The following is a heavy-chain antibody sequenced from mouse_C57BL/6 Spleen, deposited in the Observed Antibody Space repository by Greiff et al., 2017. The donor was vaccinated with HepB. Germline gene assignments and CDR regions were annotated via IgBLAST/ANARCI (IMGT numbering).Heavy chain of an antibody. V-gene: IGHV10-3*01. J-gene: IGHJ4*01. Sequence: EVQLVESGGGLVQPKGSLKLSCAASGFTFNTYAMHWVRQAPGKGLEWVARIRSKSSNYATYYADSVKDRFTISRDDSQSMLYLQMNNLKTEDTAMYYCVRESPLWDDYAMDYWGQGTSVTVSS. CDR3: VRESPLWDDYAMDY. CDR2: IRSKSSNYAT. CDR1: GFTFNTYA. D-gene: IGHD4-1*01.